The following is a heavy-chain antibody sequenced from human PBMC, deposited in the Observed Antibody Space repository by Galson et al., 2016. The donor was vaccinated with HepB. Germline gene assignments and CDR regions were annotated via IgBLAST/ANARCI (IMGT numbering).Heavy chain of an antibody. J-gene: IGHJ4*02. CDR3: AKEFVATASVVGDY. D-gene: IGHD2-21*01. Sequence: SYAMSWVRQAPGKGLEWVSAISSSGGTTYYADSVKGRFTISRDNSKNTLYLQMNSLRAEDTAVYYCAKEFVATASVVGDYWGQGTLVTVSS. V-gene: IGHV3-23*01. CDR1: SYA. CDR2: ISSSGGTT.